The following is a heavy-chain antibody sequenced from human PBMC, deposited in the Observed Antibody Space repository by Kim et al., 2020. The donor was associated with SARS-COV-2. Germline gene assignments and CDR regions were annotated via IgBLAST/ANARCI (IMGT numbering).Heavy chain of an antibody. CDR2: ISSSSSYI. CDR3: ARGGVRGVMYYYYGMDV. V-gene: IGHV3-21*04. Sequence: GGSLRLSCAASGFTFSSYSMNWVRQAPGKGLEWVSSISSSSSYIYYADSVKGRFTISRDNAKNSLYLQMNSLRAEDTAVYYCARGGVRGVMYYYYGMDVWGQGTTVTVSS. CDR1: GFTFSSYS. D-gene: IGHD3-10*01. J-gene: IGHJ6*02.